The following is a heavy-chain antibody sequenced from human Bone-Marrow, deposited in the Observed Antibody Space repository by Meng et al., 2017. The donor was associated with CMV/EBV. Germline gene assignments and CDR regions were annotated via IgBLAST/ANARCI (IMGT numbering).Heavy chain of an antibody. CDR3: AKIVVVPAAIWVGWFDP. Sequence: GESLKISCKGSGYSFTSYWIGWVRQMPGKGLEWMGIIYPGDSDTRYSPSFQGQVTISSDKSISTAYLQWSSLKASDTAMYYWAKIVVVPAAIWVGWFDPWGQGTLVTVSS. CDR2: IYPGDSDT. J-gene: IGHJ5*02. D-gene: IGHD2-2*02. CDR1: GYSFTSYW. V-gene: IGHV5-51*01.